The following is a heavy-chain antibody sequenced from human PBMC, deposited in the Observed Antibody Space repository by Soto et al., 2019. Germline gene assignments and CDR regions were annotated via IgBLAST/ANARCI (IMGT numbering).Heavy chain of an antibody. J-gene: IGHJ4*02. CDR1: GCSISSYY. Sequence: SETLSLTGPVSGCSISSYYWSWIRQPPGKGLEWIGYIYYSGSTNYNPSLKSRVTISVDTSKNQFSLKLSSVTAADTAVYYCAKQGWTRSGRIDWGQGTLVTVSS. D-gene: IGHD3-3*01. CDR2: IYYSGST. CDR3: AKQGWTRSGRID. V-gene: IGHV4-59*01.